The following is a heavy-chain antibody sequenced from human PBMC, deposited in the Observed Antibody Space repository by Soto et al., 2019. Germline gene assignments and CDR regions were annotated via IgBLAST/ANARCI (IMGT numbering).Heavy chain of an antibody. D-gene: IGHD3-3*01. CDR1: EGTFNSYV. Sequence: QVKLVQSRAEVKKPGSSVRVSCKASEGTFNSYVVSWVRQAPGQGLQWMGGIIPLFGTTNYAHQLEGRVTITADTSTTTAYMELSGLRPGDTAVYYCARGDTIFESSERYYHYGLGVWGQGTTVIVSS. CDR3: ARGDTIFESSERYYHYGLGV. V-gene: IGHV1-69*06. J-gene: IGHJ6*02. CDR2: IIPLFGTT.